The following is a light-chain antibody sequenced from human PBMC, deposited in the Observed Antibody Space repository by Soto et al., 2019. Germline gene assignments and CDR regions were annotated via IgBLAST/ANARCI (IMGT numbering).Light chain of an antibody. J-gene: IGKJ2*03. CDR3: QQSHRTVS. Sequence: EIVMTQSPVTLSVSPGERATLSCRASQSVSNNLAWYQQKPGQAPRLLIFGASSRATGIPARFSGSGSGTEFTLTITSLQSEDFATYSCQQSHRTVSFGQGTNLEVK. CDR1: QSVSNN. V-gene: IGKV3-15*01. CDR2: GAS.